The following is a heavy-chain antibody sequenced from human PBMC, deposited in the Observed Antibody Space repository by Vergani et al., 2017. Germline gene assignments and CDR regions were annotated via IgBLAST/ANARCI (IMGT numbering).Heavy chain of an antibody. CDR1: GGTFSSYT. CDR2: IIPILGIA. D-gene: IGHD3-10*01. CDR3: ARDTYDGSGSYYNEVGTYDY. J-gene: IGHJ4*02. Sequence: QVQLVQSGAEVKKPGSSVKVSCKASGGTFSSYTISWVRQAPGQGLEWMGRIIPILGIANYAQKFQGRVTITADESTSTAYMELSSLRSEDTAVYYCARDTYDGSGSYYNEVGTYDYWGQGTLVTVSS. V-gene: IGHV1-69*08.